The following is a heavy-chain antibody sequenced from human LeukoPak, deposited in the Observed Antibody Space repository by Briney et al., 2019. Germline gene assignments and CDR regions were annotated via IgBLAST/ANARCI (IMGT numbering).Heavy chain of an antibody. CDR1: GYTFTSYG. CDR2: ISAYNGNT. CDR3: ARDSLYCSGGSCPYNWFDP. V-gene: IGHV1-18*01. J-gene: IGHJ5*02. Sequence: ASVKVSCKASGYTFTSYGISWVRQAPGRGLEWMGWISAYNGNTNYAQKLQGRVTMTTDTSTSTAYMELRSLRSDDTAVYYCARDSLYCSGGSCPYNWFDPWGQGTLVTVSS. D-gene: IGHD2-15*01.